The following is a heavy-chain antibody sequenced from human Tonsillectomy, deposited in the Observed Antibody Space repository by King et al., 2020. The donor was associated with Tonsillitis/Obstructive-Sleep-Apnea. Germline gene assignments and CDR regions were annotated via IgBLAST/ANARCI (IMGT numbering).Heavy chain of an antibody. Sequence: VQLXESGGGXVQPXGSLXLXXAASGFIXSISTMSWVXXXPXXGXXXXXXXXXXXXXXXXXXXXXXRFXIXKXXSKNXLYXXXXGRXXEDTAVYYCAKDPPRRVVIPGGQDYWXQGTLVTVSS. CDR2: XXXXXXXX. V-gene: IGHV3-23*01. CDR3: AKDPPRRVVIPGGQDY. CDR1: GFIXSIST. D-gene: IGHD3-22*01. J-gene: IGHJ4*02.